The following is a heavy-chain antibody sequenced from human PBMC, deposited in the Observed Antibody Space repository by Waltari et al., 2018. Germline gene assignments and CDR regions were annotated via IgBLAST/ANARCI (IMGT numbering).Heavy chain of an antibody. CDR3: ARVSGRLERYSDLDY. CDR2: INSDNSNI. CDR1: GFTFSSYS. J-gene: IGHJ4*02. D-gene: IGHD1-26*01. Sequence: EVQLVESGGGLVKPGGSLRLSCAASGFTFSSYSMNWLRQAPGKGLEWISSINSDNSNIYYAVSARGRFTISRDNAQNSVWLQMDSLRAEDTALYYCARVSGRLERYSDLDYWGQGTLVTVSS. V-gene: IGHV3-21*02.